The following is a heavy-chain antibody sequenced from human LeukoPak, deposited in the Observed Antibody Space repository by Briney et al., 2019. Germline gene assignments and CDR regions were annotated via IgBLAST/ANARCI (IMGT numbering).Heavy chain of an antibody. CDR2: ISSCGGST. Sequence: GVPLRLSCSASGFTFSSYAMLWLRQAPGKGREGVSAISSCGGSTYYADSVKGRFNISRDNSNNTLYLQKSSLRAEDTAVYYCVKGAFGGYQLPIGFDYWGQGTLVTVSS. CDR1: GFTFSSYA. CDR3: VKGAFGGYQLPIGFDY. J-gene: IGHJ4*02. D-gene: IGHD2-2*01. V-gene: IGHV3-64D*06.